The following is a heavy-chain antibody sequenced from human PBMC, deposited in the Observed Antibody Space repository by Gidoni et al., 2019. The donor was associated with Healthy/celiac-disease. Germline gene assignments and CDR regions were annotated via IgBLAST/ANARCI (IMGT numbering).Heavy chain of an antibody. Sequence: EVQLVESGGGLVKPGGSLRPSCAASGFTFSSYSMNWGRQAPGKGLEWVASISSSSSYIYYADSVKCRFTISRDNAKNSLYLQMNSLRAEDTAVYYCARGDYDILTGAEYFQHWGQGTLVTVSS. D-gene: IGHD3-9*01. CDR1: GFTFSSYS. CDR3: ARGDYDILTGAEYFQH. J-gene: IGHJ1*01. CDR2: ISSSSSYI. V-gene: IGHV3-21*01.